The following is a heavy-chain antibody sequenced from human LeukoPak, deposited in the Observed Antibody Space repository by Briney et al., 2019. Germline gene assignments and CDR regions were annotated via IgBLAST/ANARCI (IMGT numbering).Heavy chain of an antibody. J-gene: IGHJ4*02. CDR2: IYYSGST. D-gene: IGHD5-24*01. V-gene: IGHV4-39*01. Sequence: SETLSLTCTVSGGSISSSSYYWGWIRQPPGKGLEWIGSIYYSGSTYYNPSLKSRVTISVDTSKNQFSLKLSSVTAADTAVYYCARHGDGYNRYYFDYWGQGTLVTVSS. CDR3: ARHGDGYNRYYFDY. CDR1: GGSISSSSYY.